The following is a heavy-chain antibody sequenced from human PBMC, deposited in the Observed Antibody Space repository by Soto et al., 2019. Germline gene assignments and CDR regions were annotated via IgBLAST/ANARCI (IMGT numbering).Heavy chain of an antibody. J-gene: IGHJ1*01. D-gene: IGHD3-22*01. CDR2: IYSGGST. CDR1: GFTVSSNY. CDR3: ARDRVESGYPEYFQH. Sequence: EVQLVESGGGLIQPGGSLRLSCAASGFTVSSNYMSWVRQAPGKGLEWVSVIYSGGSTYYADSVKGRFTISRDNSKNTLYLQMNSLRDEDPAVYYCARDRVESGYPEYFQHWGQGNLVTVSS. V-gene: IGHV3-53*01.